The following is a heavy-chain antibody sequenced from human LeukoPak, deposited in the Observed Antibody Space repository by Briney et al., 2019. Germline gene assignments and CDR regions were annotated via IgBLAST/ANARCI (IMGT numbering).Heavy chain of an antibody. CDR1: GGSFSCYY. J-gene: IGHJ2*01. D-gene: IGHD6-19*01. V-gene: IGHV4-34*01. CDR3: ANGWDWYFDL. CDR2: INHSGST. Sequence: PSETLSLTCAVYGGSFSCYYWSWIRQPPGKGLEWIGEINHSGSTNYNPSLKSRVTISVDTSKNQFSLKLSSVTAADTAVYYCANGWDWYFDLWGRGTLVTVSS.